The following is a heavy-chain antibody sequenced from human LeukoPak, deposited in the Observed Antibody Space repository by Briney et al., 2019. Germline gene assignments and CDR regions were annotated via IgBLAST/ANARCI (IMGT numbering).Heavy chain of an antibody. J-gene: IGHJ4*02. CDR3: ASGSSGWYGRFDY. D-gene: IGHD6-19*01. CDR1: GFIVSSNY. V-gene: IGHV3-66*01. CDR2: IYAGGST. Sequence: PGRSLRLSCAASGFIVSSNYMSWVRQAPGKGLEWISFIYAGGSTYYADSVKGRFTISRDNSKNTLYFQMNSLRPEDTAVYYCASGSSGWYGRFDYWGQGTLVTVSS.